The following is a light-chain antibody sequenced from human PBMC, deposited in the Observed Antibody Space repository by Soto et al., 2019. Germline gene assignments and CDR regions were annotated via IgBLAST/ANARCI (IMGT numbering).Light chain of an antibody. CDR1: QSVSSTY. CDR3: QQFKDYVWT. V-gene: IGKV3-20*01. CDR2: GAS. J-gene: IGKJ1*01. Sequence: EIVLTQSPGTLSLSPGERATLSCRASQSVSSTYLAWYQQKPGQAPRLLIYGASSRATGIPDRFSGSGSGTDFTLTISNLQPDDFATYYCQQFKDYVWTFGQGTKV.